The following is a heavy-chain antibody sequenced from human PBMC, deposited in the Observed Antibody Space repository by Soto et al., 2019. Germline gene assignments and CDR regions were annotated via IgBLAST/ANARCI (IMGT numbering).Heavy chain of an antibody. CDR2: IYYSGST. D-gene: IGHD3-22*01. CDR3: ARGTHYYDRSGYPAGHHDAFDI. CDR1: GGSISSGGYY. J-gene: IGHJ3*02. V-gene: IGHV4-31*03. Sequence: SETLSLSCTVSGGSISSGGYYWSWIRQHPGKGLEWIGYIYYSGSTYYNPSLKSRVTISVDTSKNQFSLKLSSVTAADTAVYYCARGTHYYDRSGYPAGHHDAFDIWGQGTMVTVSS.